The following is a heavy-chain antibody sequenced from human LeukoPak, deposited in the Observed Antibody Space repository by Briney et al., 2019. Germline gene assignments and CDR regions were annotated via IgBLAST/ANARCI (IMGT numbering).Heavy chain of an antibody. V-gene: IGHV1-69*05. J-gene: IGHJ6*03. Sequence: GASVKVSCKASGGTFSNDAISWVRQAPGQGLEWMGGIIPIFGTPNYAQKFQDRVTITTDESSTTAYMELSSLRSEDTAVYYCARSRMIYDVDYYYYLDVWGKGTTVVVSS. CDR2: IIPIFGTP. CDR1: GGTFSNDA. CDR3: ARSRMIYDVDYYYYLDV. D-gene: IGHD3-3*01.